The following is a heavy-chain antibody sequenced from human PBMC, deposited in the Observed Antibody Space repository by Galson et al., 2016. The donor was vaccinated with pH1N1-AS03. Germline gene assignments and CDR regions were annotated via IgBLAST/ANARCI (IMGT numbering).Heavy chain of an antibody. J-gene: IGHJ5*02. CDR2: MNPGSGGA. Sequence: SVKVSCKASGYTFTNYDINWVRQATGQGFEWVGWMNPGSGGAGYAQKFQGRVAMTRNTAITTAYMELSGLTPEDTATYYCATSGRENMNYFDNSGSWGQGTLVSVSS. CDR3: ATSGRENMNYFDNSGS. CDR1: GYTFTNYD. D-gene: IGHD6-19*01. V-gene: IGHV1-8*02.